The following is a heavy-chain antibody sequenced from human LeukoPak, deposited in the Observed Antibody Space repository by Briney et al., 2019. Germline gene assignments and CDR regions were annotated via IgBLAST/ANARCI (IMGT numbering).Heavy chain of an antibody. CDR1: GFTFSSYS. V-gene: IGHV3-21*01. D-gene: IGHD2-15*01. Sequence: GGSLRLSCAASGFTFSSYSMNWVRQAPGKGLEWVSSISSSSYIYYADSVKGRFTISRDNAKNSLYLQMNSLRAEDTAVYYCARDSGGGGTSGAFDIWGQGTMVTVSS. CDR2: ISSSSYI. CDR3: ARDSGGGGTSGAFDI. J-gene: IGHJ3*02.